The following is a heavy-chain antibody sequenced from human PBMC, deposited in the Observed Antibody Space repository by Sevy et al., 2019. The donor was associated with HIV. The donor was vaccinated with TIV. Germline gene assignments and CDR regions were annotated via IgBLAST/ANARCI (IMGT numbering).Heavy chain of an antibody. Sequence: GGYLRLSCAASGFTFSDYYMSWIRQAPGKGLEWVSYISSGGSTIYYADSLKGRFTISRDNAKNSLYLQMNSLRAEDTAVYYCARGPYSGYDDYFYYYGMDVWGQGTTVTVSS. CDR2: ISSGGSTI. D-gene: IGHD5-12*01. CDR1: GFTFSDYY. CDR3: ARGPYSGYDDYFYYYGMDV. J-gene: IGHJ6*02. V-gene: IGHV3-11*04.